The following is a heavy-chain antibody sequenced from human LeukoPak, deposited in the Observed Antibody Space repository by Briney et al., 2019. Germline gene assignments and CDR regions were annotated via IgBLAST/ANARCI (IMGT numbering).Heavy chain of an antibody. CDR2: IIPILGIA. V-gene: IGHV1-69*04. D-gene: IGHD3-16*02. CDR1: GGTFSSYA. CDR3: ASETGGVIVQRPFDP. J-gene: IGHJ5*02. Sequence: ASVKVSCKASGGTFSSYAISWVRQAPGQGLEWMGRIIPILGIANYAQKFQGRVTITADKSTSTAYMELSSLRSEDTAVYYCASETGGVIVQRPFDPWGQGTLVTVSS.